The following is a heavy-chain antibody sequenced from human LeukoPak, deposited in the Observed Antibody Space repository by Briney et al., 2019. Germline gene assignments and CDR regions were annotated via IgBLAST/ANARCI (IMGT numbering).Heavy chain of an antibody. Sequence: PGGSLSLSYAASGFTFSSYAMSWVRQARGKGVVGVSAISGSGGSTYYADSVKGRFTISRDNSKNTLYLQMNSLRAEDTAVYYWAKDSTKGYCDSSGYYSFDYWGQGTLVTVSS. CDR3: AKDSTKGYCDSSGYYSFDY. V-gene: IGHV3-23*01. J-gene: IGHJ4*02. CDR2: ISGSGGST. CDR1: GFTFSSYA. D-gene: IGHD3-22*01.